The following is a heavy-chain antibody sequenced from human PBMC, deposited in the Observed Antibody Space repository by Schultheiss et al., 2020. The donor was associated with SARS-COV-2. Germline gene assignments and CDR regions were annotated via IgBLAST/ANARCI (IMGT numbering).Heavy chain of an antibody. J-gene: IGHJ4*02. D-gene: IGHD3-3*01. Sequence: GGSLRLSCAASGFTFSSYSMNWVRQAPGKGLEWVSSISSSSSYIYYADSVKGRFTISRDNAKNSLYLQMNSLRAEDTDVYYCARIPGVYDFWSGYFVWGQGTLVTVSS. CDR1: GFTFSSYS. V-gene: IGHV3-21*01. CDR3: ARIPGVYDFWSGYFV. CDR2: ISSSSSYI.